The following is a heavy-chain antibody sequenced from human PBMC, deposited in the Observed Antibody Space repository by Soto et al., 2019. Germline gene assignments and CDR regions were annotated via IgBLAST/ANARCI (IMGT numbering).Heavy chain of an antibody. D-gene: IGHD3-9*01. CDR2: IYYDGNT. CDR1: GGSITSSSYY. CDR3: ATKFRYFDWLPNDY. V-gene: IGHV4-39*01. Sequence: SETLSLTCSVSGGSITSSSYYWGWIRQPPGKGLECIGNIYYDGNTYYNPSLKSRVTISLDTSKNQFSLKLSSVTAADTAVYYCATKFRYFDWLPNDYWGQGTLVTVSS. J-gene: IGHJ4*02.